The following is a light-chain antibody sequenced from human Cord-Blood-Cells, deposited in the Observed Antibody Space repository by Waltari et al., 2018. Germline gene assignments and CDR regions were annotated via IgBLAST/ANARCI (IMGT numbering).Light chain of an antibody. J-gene: IGLJ1*01. CDR3: QSYDSSLSGYV. CDR2: GNI. Sequence: QSVLTQPPSVSGAPGQRVTISCTGSSSNIGAGYDVHWSQQLPGTAPKLLIYGNIKRPSGVSGRFSGSKSGTSASLAITGLKAEDEAEYYCQSYDSSLSGYVFGTGTKVTVL. CDR1: SSNIGAGYD. V-gene: IGLV1-40*01.